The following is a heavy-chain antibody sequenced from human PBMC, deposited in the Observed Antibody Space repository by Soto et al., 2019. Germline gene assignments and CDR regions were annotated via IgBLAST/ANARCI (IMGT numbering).Heavy chain of an antibody. CDR3: ARQSYYYDSSGPVDY. J-gene: IGHJ4*02. CDR2: IYYSGST. V-gene: IGHV4-39*01. CDR1: GGSISSSSYY. D-gene: IGHD3-22*01. Sequence: TSETLSLTCTVSGGSISSSSYYWGWIRQPPGKGLEWIGSIYYSGSTYYNPSLKGRVTISVDTSKNQFSLKLSSVTAADTAVYYCARQSYYYDSSGPVDYWGQGTLVTVSS.